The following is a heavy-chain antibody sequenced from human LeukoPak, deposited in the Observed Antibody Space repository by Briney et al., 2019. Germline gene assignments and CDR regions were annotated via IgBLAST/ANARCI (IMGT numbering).Heavy chain of an antibody. V-gene: IGHV1-3*01. Sequence: ASVKVSCKASGYTFTSYAMHWVRQAPGQRLEWMGWINAGNGNTKYSQKFQGRVTITRDTSASTAYMELSSLRSEDTAVYYCACSVTTQFQGDYWGQGTLVTVSS. CDR2: INAGNGNT. D-gene: IGHD4-17*01. J-gene: IGHJ4*02. CDR3: ACSVTTQFQGDY. CDR1: GYTFTSYA.